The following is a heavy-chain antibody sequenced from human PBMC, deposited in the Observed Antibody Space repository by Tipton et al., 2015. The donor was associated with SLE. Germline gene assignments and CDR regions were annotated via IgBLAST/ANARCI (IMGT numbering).Heavy chain of an antibody. J-gene: IGHJ4*02. D-gene: IGHD3-22*01. Sequence: SLRLSCVVPGLSVNTNFMSWVRQAPGKGLEWLAVMYSSGTPFYAESVKGRFTISRDNSRNTLDLQMNSLGLEDTAVYYCARNGAGYYSAGFFDYWGPGTLVSVS. CDR2: MYSSGTP. CDR3: ARNGAGYYSAGFFDY. V-gene: IGHV3-66*01. CDR1: GLSVNTNF.